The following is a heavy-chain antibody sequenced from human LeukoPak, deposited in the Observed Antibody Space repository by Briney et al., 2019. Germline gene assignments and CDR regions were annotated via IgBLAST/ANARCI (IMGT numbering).Heavy chain of an antibody. CDR3: ARRAYYYGSGSLTR. CDR1: GGSISSYY. J-gene: IGHJ4*02. Sequence: SETLSLTCTVSGGSISSYYWSWIRQPAGKGLEWIGRIYTSGSTNYNPSLKSRVTMSVDTSKNQFSLKLSSVTAADTAVYYCARRAYYYGSGSLTRWGQGTLVTVSS. CDR2: IYTSGST. V-gene: IGHV4-4*07. D-gene: IGHD3-10*01.